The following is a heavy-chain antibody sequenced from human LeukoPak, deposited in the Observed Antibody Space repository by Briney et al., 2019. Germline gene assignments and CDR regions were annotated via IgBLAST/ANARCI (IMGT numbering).Heavy chain of an antibody. CDR2: INPNSGDT. J-gene: IGHJ5*02. V-gene: IGHV1-2*02. CDR3: GRETESPGYSSALDP. Sequence: GASVKVSCKASGYTFTDYYLHWVRQAPGRGLEWMGWINPNSGDTKYAEKFQVRVTMTRDTSITTIYMELSRLTSDDTAVYYCGRETESPGYSSALDPWGQGTLVTVSS. D-gene: IGHD1-26*01. CDR1: GYTFTDYY.